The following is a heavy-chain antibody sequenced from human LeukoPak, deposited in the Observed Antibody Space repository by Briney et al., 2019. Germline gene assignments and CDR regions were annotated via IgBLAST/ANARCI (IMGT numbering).Heavy chain of an antibody. D-gene: IGHD3-9*01. CDR1: GGTFSSYA. CDR2: NIPIFGTA. Sequence: SVKVSCKASGGTFSSYAISWVRQAPGQGLEWMGGNIPIFGTANYAQKFQGRVTITADESTSTAYMELSSLRSEDTAVYYCARSGTYYDILTGYSPFDYWGQGTLVTVSS. J-gene: IGHJ4*02. CDR3: ARSGTYYDILTGYSPFDY. V-gene: IGHV1-69*01.